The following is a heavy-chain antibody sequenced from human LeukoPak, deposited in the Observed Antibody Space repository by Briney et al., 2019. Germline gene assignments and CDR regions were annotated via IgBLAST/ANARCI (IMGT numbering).Heavy chain of an antibody. CDR2: ISSSGNTR. CDR3: ASAMLASDSSGYYTSDYFEH. V-gene: IGHV3-48*03. J-gene: IGHJ4*02. Sequence: PGGSLRLSCTASGMMFSSYEMYWVRQAPGKGLQWISYISSSGNTRKYADSVKGRFTISRDNAKKYLQLEMSGLRGDDSAIYYCASAMLASDSSGYYTSDYFEHWGQGTLVSVSS. D-gene: IGHD3-22*01. CDR1: GMMFSSYE.